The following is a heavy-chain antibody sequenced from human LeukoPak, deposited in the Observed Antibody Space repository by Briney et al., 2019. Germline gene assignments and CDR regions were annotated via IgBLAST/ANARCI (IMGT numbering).Heavy chain of an antibody. D-gene: IGHD3-10*01. CDR2: ISSSSNPI. Sequence: GGSLRLSCAASGFTFNTHSMNWVRQAPGKGLEWVSYISSSSNPILYADSVRGRFTISRDNAKNSLYLQMHSLRAEGTAVYYCTRDPGRVRGVLGFDYWGQGTLVTVSS. V-gene: IGHV3-48*04. J-gene: IGHJ4*02. CDR1: GFTFNTHS. CDR3: TRDPGRVRGVLGFDY.